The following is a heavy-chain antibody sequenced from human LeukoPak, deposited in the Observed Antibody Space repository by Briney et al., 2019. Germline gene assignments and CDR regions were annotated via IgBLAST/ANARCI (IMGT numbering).Heavy chain of an antibody. CDR3: ARGRVEMATITPFDY. CDR1: GGSISSSSYY. J-gene: IGHJ4*02. D-gene: IGHD5-24*01. V-gene: IGHV4-39*01. Sequence: SETLSLTCTVSGGSISSSSYYWGWIRQPPGKGLEWIGSIYYSGSTYYNPSLKSRVTISVDTSKNQFSLELSSVTAADTAVYYCARGRVEMATITPFDYWGQGTLVTVSS. CDR2: IYYSGST.